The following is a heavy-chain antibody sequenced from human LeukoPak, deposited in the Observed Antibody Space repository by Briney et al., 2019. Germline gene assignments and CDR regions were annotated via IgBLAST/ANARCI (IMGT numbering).Heavy chain of an antibody. J-gene: IGHJ4*01. Sequence: PGGSLKLSCSASGVTFCTYSMSWGRQAPGEGLGWGSVISSIGDVTYYVGSVKGRFTISRDNSKNTLYLQINNLRSEDTAVYYCARYSSSSGGASYYLDYWGHGTLVTVSS. V-gene: IGHV3-23*01. CDR1: GVTFCTYS. CDR2: ISSIGDVT. D-gene: IGHD6-6*01. CDR3: ARYSSSSGGASYYLDY.